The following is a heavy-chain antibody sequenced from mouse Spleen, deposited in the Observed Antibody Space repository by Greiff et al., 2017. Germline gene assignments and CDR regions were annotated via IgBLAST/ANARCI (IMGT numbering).Heavy chain of an antibody. D-gene: IGHD3-1*01. J-gene: IGHJ3*01. CDR1: GYTFTSYW. CDR2: IDPSDSYT. Sequence: VQLQQSGAELVKPGASVKLSCKASGYTFTSYWMQWVKQRPGQGLEWIGEIDPSDSYTNYNQKFKGKATLTVDTSSSTAYMQLSSLTSEDSAVYYCARWSSGHASWFAYWGQGTLVTVSA. CDR3: ARWSSGHASWFAY. V-gene: IGHV1-50*01.